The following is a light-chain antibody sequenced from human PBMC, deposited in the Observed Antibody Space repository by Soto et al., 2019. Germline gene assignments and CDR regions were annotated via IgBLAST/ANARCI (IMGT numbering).Light chain of an antibody. Sequence: VLTQSPGTLSLSPGDAATLSCRASQSVRSTYLAWYQQKPGQAPRLLIHGASARAPGFPARFSGSGSGTDFTLTISSLQSEDFAVYYCQQYNDWPWTFGQGTKVDIK. J-gene: IGKJ1*01. CDR1: QSVRSTY. CDR3: QQYNDWPWT. CDR2: GAS. V-gene: IGKV3-15*01.